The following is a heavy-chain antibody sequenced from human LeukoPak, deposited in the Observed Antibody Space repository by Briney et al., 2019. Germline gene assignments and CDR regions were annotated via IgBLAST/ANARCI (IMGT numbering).Heavy chain of an antibody. CDR1: GYTFTSYG. D-gene: IGHD2-2*01. CDR3: ASIGCSSTSCQNNWFDP. J-gene: IGHJ5*02. CDR2: ISAYNGNT. Sequence: ASVKVSCKASGYTFTSYGISWVRQAPGQGLEWMGWISAYNGNTNYAQKLQGRVTMTTDTSASTAYMELRSLRSDDTAVYYCASIGCSSTSCQNNWFDPWGQGTLVTVSS. V-gene: IGHV1-18*01.